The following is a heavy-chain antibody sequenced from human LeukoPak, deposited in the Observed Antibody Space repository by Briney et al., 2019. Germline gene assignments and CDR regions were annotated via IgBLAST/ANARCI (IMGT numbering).Heavy chain of an antibody. CDR1: GYTFTSYG. Sequence: ASVKVSCKASGYTFTSYGISWVRQAPGQGLEWMGWISAYNGNTNYAQKLQGRVTMTTDTSTSTAYMELRSLRSDDTAVYYCARVRYYYDSSGYHIDAFDIWGQGTMVTVSS. V-gene: IGHV1-18*01. CDR2: ISAYNGNT. J-gene: IGHJ3*02. D-gene: IGHD3-22*01. CDR3: ARVRYYYDSSGYHIDAFDI.